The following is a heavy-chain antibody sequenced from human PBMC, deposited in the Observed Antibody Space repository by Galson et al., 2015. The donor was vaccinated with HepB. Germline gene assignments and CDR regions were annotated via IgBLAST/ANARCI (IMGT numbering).Heavy chain of an antibody. CDR1: GYTFTSYA. V-gene: IGHV1-3*01. Sequence: SVKVSCKASGYTFTSYAMHWVRQAPGQRLEWMGWINAGNGNTKYSQKFQGRVTITRDISASTAYMELSSLRSEDTAVYYCARGGYDYVWGSYRYKTDYWGQGTLVTVSS. CDR3: ARGGYDYVWGSYRYKTDY. D-gene: IGHD3-16*02. J-gene: IGHJ4*02. CDR2: INAGNGNT.